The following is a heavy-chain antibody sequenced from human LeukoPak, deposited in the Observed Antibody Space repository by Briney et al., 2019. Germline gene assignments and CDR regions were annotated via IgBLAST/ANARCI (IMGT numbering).Heavy chain of an antibody. D-gene: IGHD3-10*01. V-gene: IGHV3-21*01. J-gene: IGHJ3*02. CDR2: ISSSSSYI. CDR3: ARVAALYYYGSGSSSAFDI. CDR1: GFTFSSYS. Sequence: PGGSLRLSCAASGFTFSSYSMNWVRQAPGKGLEWVSSISSSSSYIYYADSVKGRFTISRDNAKNSLYLQMNSLRAEDTAVYYCARVAALYYYGSGSSSAFDIWGQGTMVTVSS.